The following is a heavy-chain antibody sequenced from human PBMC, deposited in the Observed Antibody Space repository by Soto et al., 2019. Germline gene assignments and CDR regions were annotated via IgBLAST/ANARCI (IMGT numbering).Heavy chain of an antibody. Sequence: GGSLRLSCAASGFTFSSYAMSWVRQAPGKGLEWVSAISGSGGSTYYADSVKGRFTISRDNSKNTLYLQMNSLRAEDTAVYYCAKASDCSGGSCYHPRYYGMDVWGQGTTVTVSS. CDR2: ISGSGGST. V-gene: IGHV3-23*01. CDR3: AKASDCSGGSCYHPRYYGMDV. D-gene: IGHD2-15*01. CDR1: GFTFSSYA. J-gene: IGHJ6*02.